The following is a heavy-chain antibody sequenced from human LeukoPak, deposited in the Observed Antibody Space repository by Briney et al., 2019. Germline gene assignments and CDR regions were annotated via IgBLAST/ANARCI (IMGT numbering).Heavy chain of an antibody. J-gene: IGHJ5*02. CDR3: ARRFWSQYNWFDP. CDR1: GYTFTGYY. CDR2: INPNSGGT. V-gene: IGHV1-2*02. D-gene: IGHD3-3*01. Sequence: ASVKVSCKASGYTFTGYYMHWVRQAPGQGLGWMGWINPNSGGTNYAQKFQGRVTMTRDTSISTAYMELSRLRSDDTAVYYCARRFWSQYNWFDPWGQGTLVTVSS.